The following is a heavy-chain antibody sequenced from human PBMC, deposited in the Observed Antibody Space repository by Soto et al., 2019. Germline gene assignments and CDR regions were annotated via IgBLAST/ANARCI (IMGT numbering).Heavy chain of an antibody. V-gene: IGHV1-69*10. D-gene: IGHD5-12*01. J-gene: IGHJ4*02. CDR1: GATYSNSA. Sequence: QVQLVQSGAEVKKPGSSVKVSCKASGATYSNSAISWVRQAPGQGLEWMGGINPMLGIPDYAHKFQGRVTMTADESTNTVYMDLGSLRSEDTALYFCARGGVDVVATSAFDYWGQGTLVTDSS. CDR2: INPMLGIP. CDR3: ARGGVDVVATSAFDY.